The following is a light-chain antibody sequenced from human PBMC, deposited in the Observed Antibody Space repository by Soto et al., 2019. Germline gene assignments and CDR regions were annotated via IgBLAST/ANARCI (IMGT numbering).Light chain of an antibody. Sequence: QSALTQPRSVSGSPGQSVAISCTGTSSDVGGYNYVSWYQQHPGKAPKLIIYDVTKRPSGVPDRFSGSSSGNTASLTISGLRAEDEADYFCSSYAGSYSYVFRTGTTVTVL. CDR2: DVT. CDR1: SSDVGGYNY. CDR3: SSYAGSYSYV. V-gene: IGLV2-11*01. J-gene: IGLJ1*01.